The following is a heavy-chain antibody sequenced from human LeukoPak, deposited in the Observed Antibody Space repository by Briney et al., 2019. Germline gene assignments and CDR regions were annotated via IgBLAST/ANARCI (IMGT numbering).Heavy chain of an antibody. D-gene: IGHD3-22*01. V-gene: IGHV3-30-3*01. CDR3: ARHNHYDSSGYYVFDY. Sequence: PGGSLRLSCAASGFTFSSYAMHWVRQAPGKGLEWVAVISYDGSNKYYADSVKGRFTISRDNSKNTLYLQMNSLRAEDTAMYYCARHNHYDSSGYYVFDYWGQGTLVTVSS. CDR1: GFTFSSYA. CDR2: ISYDGSNK. J-gene: IGHJ4*02.